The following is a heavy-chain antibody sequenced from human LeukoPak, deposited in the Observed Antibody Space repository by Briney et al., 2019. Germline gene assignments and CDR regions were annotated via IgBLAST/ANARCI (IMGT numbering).Heavy chain of an antibody. Sequence: GGSLRLSCAASGFTFSSYAMSWVRQAPGKGLEWVSAISGSGGSTYYADSVKGRFTISRDNSKNTLYLQMNSLRAEDTAVYYCVKDAVIVVVPAALFDYWGQGTLVTVSS. CDR3: VKDAVIVVVPAALFDY. V-gene: IGHV3-23*01. J-gene: IGHJ4*02. CDR1: GFTFSSYA. CDR2: ISGSGGST. D-gene: IGHD2-2*01.